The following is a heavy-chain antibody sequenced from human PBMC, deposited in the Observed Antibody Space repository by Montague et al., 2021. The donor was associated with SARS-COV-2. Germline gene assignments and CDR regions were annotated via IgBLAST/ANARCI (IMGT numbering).Heavy chain of an antibody. CDR2: FDHSGNT. D-gene: IGHD3-16*01. Sequence: SETLSLTCSVSGGSISGHYWSWIRQPPGTGLEWIGNFDHSGNTKYNPSLKSRAPISVDASKNQFALRLSSVTAADTAVYYCAREFRIELWQTNWYFGLWGRGTLVTVSS. CDR1: GGSISGHY. V-gene: IGHV4-59*11. CDR3: AREFRIELWQTNWYFGL. J-gene: IGHJ2*01.